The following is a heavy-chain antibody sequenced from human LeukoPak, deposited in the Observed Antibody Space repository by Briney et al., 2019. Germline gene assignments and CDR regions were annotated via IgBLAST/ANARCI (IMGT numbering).Heavy chain of an antibody. CDR2: IIPIFGTA. V-gene: IGHV1-69*13. CDR3: ARVTEKWELTLPHY. Sequence: SVKVSCKASGGTFSSYAISWVRQAPGQGLEWMGGIIPIFGTANYAQKFQGRVTITADESTSTAYMELSSLRSDDTAVYYCARVTEKWELTLPHYWGQGTLVTVSS. J-gene: IGHJ4*02. D-gene: IGHD1-26*01. CDR1: GGTFSSYA.